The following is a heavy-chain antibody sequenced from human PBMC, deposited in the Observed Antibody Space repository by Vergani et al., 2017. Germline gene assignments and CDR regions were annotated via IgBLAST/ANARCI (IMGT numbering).Heavy chain of an antibody. Sequence: DVHLVQSGAEVKKPGESLRISCKGSGYSFTSYWISWVRQMPGKGLDWMGRIDPSDSYTNYSPSFQGHVTISADKSISTAYLQWSSLKASDTAMYYCARVGWSYYDSSGYYYAPGGWFDPWGQGTLVTVSS. D-gene: IGHD3-22*01. CDR1: GYSFTSYW. V-gene: IGHV5-10-1*03. J-gene: IGHJ5*02. CDR2: IDPSDSYT. CDR3: ARVGWSYYDSSGYYYAPGGWFDP.